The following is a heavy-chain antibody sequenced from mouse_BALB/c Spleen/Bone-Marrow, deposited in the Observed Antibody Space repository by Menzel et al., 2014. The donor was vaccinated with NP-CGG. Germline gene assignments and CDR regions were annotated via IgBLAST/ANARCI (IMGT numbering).Heavy chain of an antibody. V-gene: IGHV2-6-7*01. CDR3: AREPHYYAMDY. J-gene: IGHJ4*01. Sequence: VQVVESGPGLVAPSQSLSITRTVSGFSLTGYGVNWVRQPPGKGLEWLGMIWGDGSTDYNSALKSRLSISKDNSKSQVFLKMNSLQTDDTARYYCAREPHYYAMDYWGQGTSVTVSS. CDR1: GFSLTGYG. CDR2: IWGDGST.